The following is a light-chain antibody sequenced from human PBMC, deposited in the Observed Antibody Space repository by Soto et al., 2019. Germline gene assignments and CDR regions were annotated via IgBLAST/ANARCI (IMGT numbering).Light chain of an antibody. CDR2: EGT. V-gene: IGLV2-23*01. Sequence: QSALTQPASVSGSPGQSITISCSVTSSNVGSYNLVSWYQQHPGKAPKFMIYEGTKRPSGVSNRFSGSKSGNTASLTISGLQAEDEADYYCCSYAGSRHYVFGTGTKVTVL. CDR3: CSYAGSRHYV. J-gene: IGLJ1*01. CDR1: SSNVGSYNL.